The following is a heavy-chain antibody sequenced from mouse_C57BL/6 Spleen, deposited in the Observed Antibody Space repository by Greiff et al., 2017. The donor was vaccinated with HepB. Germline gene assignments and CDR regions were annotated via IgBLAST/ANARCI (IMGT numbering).Heavy chain of an antibody. Sequence: QVHVKQSGAELAKPGASVKLSCKASGYTFTSYWMHWVKQRPGQGLEWIGYINPSSGYTKYNQKFKDKATLTADKSSSTAYMQLSSLTYEDSAVYYCARYDYGSSYSFDYWGQGTTLTVSS. CDR2: INPSSGYT. V-gene: IGHV1-7*01. CDR1: GYTFTSYW. J-gene: IGHJ2*01. D-gene: IGHD1-1*01. CDR3: ARYDYGSSYSFDY.